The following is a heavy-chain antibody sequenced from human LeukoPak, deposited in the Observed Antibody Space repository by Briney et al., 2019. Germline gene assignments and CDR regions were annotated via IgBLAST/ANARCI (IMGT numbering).Heavy chain of an antibody. J-gene: IGHJ4*02. CDR2: IKQDGSEK. CDR3: ARSSSGAFDY. D-gene: IGHD1-26*01. CDR1: GFTLSSHW. Sequence: GGSLRLSCAASGFTLSSHWMSWVRQAPGKVLEWVANIKQDGSEKYYVDSVKGRFTISRDNAKNSLYLQMDSLRAEDTALYYCARSSSGAFDYWGQGTLVTVSS. V-gene: IGHV3-7*01.